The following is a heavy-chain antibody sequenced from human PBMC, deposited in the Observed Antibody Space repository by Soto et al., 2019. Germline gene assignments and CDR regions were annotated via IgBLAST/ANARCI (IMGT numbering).Heavy chain of an antibody. J-gene: IGHJ3*02. Sequence: GSLRLSCTASGFTFGDYAMSWVRQAPGKGLEWVGFIRSKAYGGTTEYAASVKGRFTISRDDSKSIAYLQMNSLKTEDTAVYYCTRADQLLYRDAFDIWGQGTMVTVS. V-gene: IGHV3-49*04. D-gene: IGHD2-2*02. CDR2: IRSKAYGGTT. CDR1: GFTFGDYA. CDR3: TRADQLLYRDAFDI.